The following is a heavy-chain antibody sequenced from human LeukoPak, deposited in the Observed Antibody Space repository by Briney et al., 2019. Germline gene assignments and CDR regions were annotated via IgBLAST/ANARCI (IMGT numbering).Heavy chain of an antibody. CDR2: INHSGST. D-gene: IGHD6-13*01. CDR1: GGSFSGYC. Sequence: SETLSLTCAVYGGSFSGYCWSWIRQPPGKGLEWIGEINHSGSTNYNPSLKSRVTISVDTSKNQFSLKLSSVTAADTAVYYCARGRSIAAAGGDNDYWGQGTLVTVSS. V-gene: IGHV4-34*01. J-gene: IGHJ4*02. CDR3: ARGRSIAAAGGDNDY.